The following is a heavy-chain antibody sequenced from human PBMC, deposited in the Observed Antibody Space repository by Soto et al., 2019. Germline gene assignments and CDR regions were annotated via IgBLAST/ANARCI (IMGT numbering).Heavy chain of an antibody. CDR1: VGTFRIYY. Sequence: PSGTLSLTCAAHVGTFRIYYGSWSRQPPGKGLEWIGEIDHSGNANYNPSLRSRVTMSLDMSKNQVSLRLTSVTAADTAVYYCARGLQGLNYFDNWGQGTPVTVSS. J-gene: IGHJ4*02. D-gene: IGHD3-3*01. CDR3: ARGLQGLNYFDN. V-gene: IGHV4-34*01. CDR2: IDHSGNA.